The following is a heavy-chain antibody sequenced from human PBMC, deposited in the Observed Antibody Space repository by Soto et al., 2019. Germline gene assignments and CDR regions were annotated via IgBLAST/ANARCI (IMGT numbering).Heavy chain of an antibody. CDR3: ASHSGSYYALDY. V-gene: IGHV4-39*01. CDR2: IYYSGST. CDR1: GGSISSSSYY. Sequence: PSETLSLTCTVSGGSISSSSYYWGWIRQPPGKGLEWIGSIYYSGSTYYNPSLKSRVTISVDTSKNQFSLKLSSVTAADTAVYYCASHSGSYYALDYWGQGTLVTVSS. J-gene: IGHJ4*02. D-gene: IGHD1-26*01.